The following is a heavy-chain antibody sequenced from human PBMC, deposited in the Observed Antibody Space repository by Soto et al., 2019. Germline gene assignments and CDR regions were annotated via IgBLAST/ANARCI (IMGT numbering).Heavy chain of an antibody. V-gene: IGHV1-8*01. Sequence: QVQLVQSGAEVKKPGASVKVSCKASGYTFTSYDINWVRQATGQGLEWMGWINPNSGNTGYAQKFQGRVTMTRNTSISTAYMELSSLRSEDTAVYYCARVPYDYIWGSYRAFDYWGQGTLVTVSS. CDR2: INPNSGNT. CDR3: ARVPYDYIWGSYRAFDY. D-gene: IGHD3-16*02. J-gene: IGHJ4*02. CDR1: GYTFTSYD.